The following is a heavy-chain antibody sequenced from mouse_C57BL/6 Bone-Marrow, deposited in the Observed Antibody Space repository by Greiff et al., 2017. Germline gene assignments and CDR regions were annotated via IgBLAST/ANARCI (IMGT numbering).Heavy chain of an antibody. CDR1: GFSLTSYG. V-gene: IGHV2-2*01. D-gene: IGHD2-4*01. CDR2: IWSGGST. Sequence: VKLKQSGPGLVQPSQSLSITCTVSGFSLTSYGVHWVRQSPGQGLEWLGVIWSGGSTDYNAAFISRLSISKDNSKSQVFFKMNSLQADDTAIYYCARKGDYDGFAYWGQGTLVTVSA. J-gene: IGHJ3*01. CDR3: ARKGDYDGFAY.